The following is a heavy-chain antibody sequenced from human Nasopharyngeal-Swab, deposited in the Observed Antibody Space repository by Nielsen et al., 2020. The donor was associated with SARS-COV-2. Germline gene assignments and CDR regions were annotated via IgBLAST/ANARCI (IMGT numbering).Heavy chain of an antibody. CDR3: ARDLGENSSIDY. J-gene: IGHJ4*02. Sequence: VRPAPGKGLEWVGLIWYDGSNKYYADSVKGRFTISRDSSKNTLYLQMNSLRAEDTAVYYCARDLGENSSIDYWGQGTLVTVSS. D-gene: IGHD3-16*01. CDR2: IWYDGSNK. V-gene: IGHV3-33*01.